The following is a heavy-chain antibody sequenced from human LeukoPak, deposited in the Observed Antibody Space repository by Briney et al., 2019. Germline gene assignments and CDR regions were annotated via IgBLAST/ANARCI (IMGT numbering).Heavy chain of an antibody. CDR2: INHSGST. Sequence: SETLSLTCTVSGGSISSSSYYWGWIRQPPGKGLEWIGEINHSGSTNYNPSLKSRVTISVDTSKNQFSLKLSSVTAADTAVYYCAREYSSSWYETRRGYFDYWGQGTLVTVSS. D-gene: IGHD6-13*01. J-gene: IGHJ4*02. CDR3: AREYSSSWYETRRGYFDY. V-gene: IGHV4-39*07. CDR1: GGSISSSSYY.